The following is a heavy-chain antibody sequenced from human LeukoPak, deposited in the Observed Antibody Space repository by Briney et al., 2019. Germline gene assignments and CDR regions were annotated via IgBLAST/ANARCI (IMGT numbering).Heavy chain of an antibody. J-gene: IGHJ4*02. D-gene: IGHD6-13*01. V-gene: IGHV4-59*01. Sequence: PSETLSLTCTVSGGSISSYYWSWIRQPPGKGLEWIGYIYYSGSTNYNPSLKSRVTISVDTSKNQFSLKLSSVTAADTAVYYCARGRGRGAAAGYPNWGQGTLVTVSS. CDR2: IYYSGST. CDR3: ARGRGRGAAAGYPN. CDR1: GGSISSYY.